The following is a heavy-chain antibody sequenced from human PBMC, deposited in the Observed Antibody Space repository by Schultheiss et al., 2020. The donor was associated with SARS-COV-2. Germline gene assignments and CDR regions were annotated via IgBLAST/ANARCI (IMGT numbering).Heavy chain of an antibody. J-gene: IGHJ4*02. Sequence: GGSLRLSCAASGFTFSSYAMHWVRQAPGKGLEWVANIKQDGSEKYYVDSVKGRFTISRDNAKNSLYLQMDSLRAEDTAVYYCARNAARLITRAQFDYWGQGTLVTVSS. CDR1: GFTFSSYA. V-gene: IGHV3-7*01. CDR3: ARNAARLITRAQFDY. D-gene: IGHD6-6*01. CDR2: IKQDGSEK.